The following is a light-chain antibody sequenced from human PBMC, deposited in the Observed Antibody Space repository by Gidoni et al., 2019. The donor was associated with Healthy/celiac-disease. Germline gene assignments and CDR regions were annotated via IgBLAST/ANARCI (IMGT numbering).Light chain of an antibody. V-gene: IGLV2-14*01. Sequence: QSALTQPASVAGSPGQSITISCTGTSSDVGGYNYVSWYQPHPGTAPKLMIYEVSNRPSGVPDRFSGSKSGNTASLTISGLQAEDEADYYCRSYTSSSTLGFGGGTKLTVL. J-gene: IGLJ2*01. CDR3: RSYTSSSTLG. CDR1: SSDVGGYNY. CDR2: EVS.